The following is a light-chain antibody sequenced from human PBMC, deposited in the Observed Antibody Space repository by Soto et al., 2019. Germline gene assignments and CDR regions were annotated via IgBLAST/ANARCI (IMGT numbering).Light chain of an antibody. V-gene: IGKV1-9*01. CDR3: QQRNSYPIT. J-gene: IGKJ5*01. CDR2: TAS. CDR1: QGISSY. Sequence: DIQLTQSPSFLSASVGDRVTITCRASQGISSYLAWYQQKPGKAPNLLIHTASTLQSGVPSRFSGSGSGTEFPLTISRPQPENFSTYYFQQRNSYPITFGQGTRLEIK.